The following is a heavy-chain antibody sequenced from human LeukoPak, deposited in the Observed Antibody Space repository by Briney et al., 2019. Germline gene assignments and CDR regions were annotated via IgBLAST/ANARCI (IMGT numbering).Heavy chain of an antibody. CDR3: ARVRRYYPNWFDP. J-gene: IGHJ5*02. V-gene: IGHV4-34*01. Sequence: SETLSLTCAVHGGSFSGYYWSWIRQPPGKGLEWIGEINHSGSTNYNPSLKSRVTISVDTSKNQFSLKLSSVTAADTAVYYCARVRRYYPNWFDPWGQGTLVTVSS. CDR2: INHSGST. D-gene: IGHD3-10*01. CDR1: GGSFSGYY.